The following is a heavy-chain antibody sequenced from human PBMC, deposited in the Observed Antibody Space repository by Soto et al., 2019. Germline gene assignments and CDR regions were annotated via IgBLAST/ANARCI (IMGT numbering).Heavy chain of an antibody. D-gene: IGHD5-12*01. CDR1: GFTFSSYS. Sequence: GGSLRLSCAASGFTFSSYSMNWVRQAPGKGLEWVSSISSSSSYIYYADSVKGRFTISRDNAKNSLYLQMNSLRAEDTAVYYCARDRDVDIVATHAFDIWGQGTMVTVSS. CDR2: ISSSSSYI. CDR3: ARDRDVDIVATHAFDI. J-gene: IGHJ3*02. V-gene: IGHV3-21*01.